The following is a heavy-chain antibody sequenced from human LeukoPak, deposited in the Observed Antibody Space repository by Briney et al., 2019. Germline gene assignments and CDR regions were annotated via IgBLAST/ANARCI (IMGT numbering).Heavy chain of an antibody. CDR3: ARLGAGNWFDP. CDR1: GGSFSGYY. Sequence: SETLSLTCAVYGGSFSGYYWSWIPQPPGKGLEWSGEINHSGSTNYTPSLKSRVTISVDTSKNPFSLKLSSVTAADTAVYYCARLGAGNWFDPWGQGTLVTVSS. J-gene: IGHJ5*02. D-gene: IGHD6-13*01. CDR2: INHSGST. V-gene: IGHV4-34*01.